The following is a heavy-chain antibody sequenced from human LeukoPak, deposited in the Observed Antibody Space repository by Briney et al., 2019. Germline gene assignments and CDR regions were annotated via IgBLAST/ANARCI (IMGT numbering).Heavy chain of an antibody. V-gene: IGHV4-59*08. Sequence: PSETLSLTCTVSGGSISSYYWSWIRQPPGKGLEWIGYIYYSGSTSYNPSLKSRVTISVDTSKNQFSLKLSSVTAADTAVYYCARGSGESTNWFDPWGQGTLVTVSS. D-gene: IGHD3-10*01. CDR1: GGSISSYY. J-gene: IGHJ5*02. CDR2: IYYSGST. CDR3: ARGSGESTNWFDP.